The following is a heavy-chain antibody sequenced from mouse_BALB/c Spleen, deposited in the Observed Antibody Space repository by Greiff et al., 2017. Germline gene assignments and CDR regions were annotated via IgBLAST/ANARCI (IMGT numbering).Heavy chain of an antibody. J-gene: IGHJ3*01. Sequence: EVQGVESGGGLVKPGGSLKLSCAASGFTFSSYAMSWVRQTPEKRLEWVASISSGGSTYYPDSVKGRFTISRDNARNILYLQMSSLRSEDTAMYYCARAPYYGNYDWFAYWGQGTLVTVSA. CDR2: ISSGGST. CDR3: ARAPYYGNYDWFAY. CDR1: GFTFSSYA. D-gene: IGHD2-10*01. V-gene: IGHV5-6-5*01.